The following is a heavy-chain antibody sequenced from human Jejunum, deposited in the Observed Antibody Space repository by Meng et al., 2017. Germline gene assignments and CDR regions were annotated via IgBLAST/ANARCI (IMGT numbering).Heavy chain of an antibody. CDR3: ARDRDDTSGYYEDAFDI. J-gene: IGHJ3*02. CDR1: GFSFSSDS. D-gene: IGHD3-22*01. CDR2: ISSSSSYI. V-gene: IGHV3-21*01. Sequence: GESLKISCAASGFSFSSDSMNWVRQAPGKGLEWVSSISSSSSYIYYSDSVKGRFTISRDNAKNSLYLQMNSLRAEDTAVYYCARDRDDTSGYYEDAFDIWGQGTMVTVSS.